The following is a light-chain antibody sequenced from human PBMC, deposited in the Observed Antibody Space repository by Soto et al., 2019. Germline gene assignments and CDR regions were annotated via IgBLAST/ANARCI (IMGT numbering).Light chain of an antibody. CDR3: QQYGSTPPLT. CDR1: QSVSNNY. J-gene: IGKJ4*01. CDR2: GAS. V-gene: IGKV3-20*01. Sequence: EIALMQSPGTLSLSPGERATLSCRASQSVSNNYVAWYQQKPGQAPRLLIAGASSRATGIPDRFSGSGSGTDFTLPISRLEPEDFAVYFCQQYGSTPPLTFGGGTKVEIK.